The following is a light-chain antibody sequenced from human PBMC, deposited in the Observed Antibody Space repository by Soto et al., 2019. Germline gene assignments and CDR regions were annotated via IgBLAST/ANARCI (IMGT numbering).Light chain of an antibody. V-gene: IGKV3-20*01. CDR1: QSVSSSY. Sequence: EIVLTQSPGTLSLSPGERATLSCRASQSVSSSYLAWYQQKPGQAPRLLSYGASSRATVIPDRFSGSGSGTDFTLTISRLEPEDFAVYYCQQYGSSPRTFGQGTKVDIK. CDR3: QQYGSSPRT. J-gene: IGKJ1*01. CDR2: GAS.